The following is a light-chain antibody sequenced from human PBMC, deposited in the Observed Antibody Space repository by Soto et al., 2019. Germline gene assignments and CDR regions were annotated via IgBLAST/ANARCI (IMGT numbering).Light chain of an antibody. J-gene: IGLJ3*02. CDR1: SSDIGGYNS. CDR3: SSSAGSNNFVV. V-gene: IGLV2-8*01. Sequence: QSALTQPPSASGSPGQSVTISCTGTSSDIGGYNSVSRYQQHPGKAPKLMIYEVNKRPSGVPDRFPGSKSGNTASLTVSGLQAEDEADYSCSSSAGSNNFVVFGGGTKLTVL. CDR2: EVN.